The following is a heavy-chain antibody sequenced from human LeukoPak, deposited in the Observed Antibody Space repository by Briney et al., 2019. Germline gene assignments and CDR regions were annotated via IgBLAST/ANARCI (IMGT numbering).Heavy chain of an antibody. V-gene: IGHV4-31*03. J-gene: IGHJ4*02. CDR3: ARGSDGYNPGNFGY. Sequence: SETLSLTCTGSGDSISGGGYYWSWIRQHPGKGLEWIGYIYYSGSTSYNPSLKSRVTISVDTSKNQFSLKLSSVTAADTAVYYCARGSDGYNPGNFGYWGQGTLVTVSS. CDR1: GDSISGGGYY. D-gene: IGHD5-12*01. CDR2: IYYSGST.